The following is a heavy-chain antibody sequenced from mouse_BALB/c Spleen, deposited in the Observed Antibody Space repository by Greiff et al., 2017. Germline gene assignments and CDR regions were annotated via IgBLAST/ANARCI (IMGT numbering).Heavy chain of an antibody. J-gene: IGHJ2*01. D-gene: IGHD2-4*01. CDR1: GYTFTSYW. CDR3: TRGDYYDYHFDY. Sequence: QVQLQQPGAELVRPGASVKLSCKASGYTFTSYWINWVKQRPGQGLEWIGNIYPSDSYTNYNQKFKDKATLTVDKSSSTAYMQLSSPTSEDSAVYYCTRGDYYDYHFDYWGQGTTLTVSS. CDR2: IYPSDSYT. V-gene: IGHV1-69*02.